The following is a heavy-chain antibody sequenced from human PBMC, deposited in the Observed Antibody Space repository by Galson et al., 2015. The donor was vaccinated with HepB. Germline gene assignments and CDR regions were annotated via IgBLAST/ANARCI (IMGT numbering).Heavy chain of an antibody. D-gene: IGHD3-3*01. V-gene: IGHV1-2*04. Sequence: SVKVSCKASGYTFTGYYMHWVRQAPGQGLEWMGWINPNSGGTNYTRKFQGWVTMTRDTSISTAYMELSRLRSDDTAVYYCARDGGYDFWSGAYYYYNMDVWGKGTTVTVSS. CDR2: INPNSGGT. CDR3: ARDGGYDFWSGAYYYYNMDV. J-gene: IGHJ6*03. CDR1: GYTFTGYY.